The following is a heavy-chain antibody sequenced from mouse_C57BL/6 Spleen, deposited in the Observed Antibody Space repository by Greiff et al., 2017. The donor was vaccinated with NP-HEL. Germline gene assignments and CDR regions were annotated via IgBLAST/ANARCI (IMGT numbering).Heavy chain of an antibody. D-gene: IGHD1-1*01. CDR2: ISSGGSYT. Sequence: EVQGVESGGDLVKPGGSLKLSCAASGFTFSSYGMSWVRQTPDKRLEWVATISSGGSYTYYPDSVKGRFTISRDNAKNTLYLQMSSLKSEDTAMYYCARHPLITTVVATDYAMDYWGQGTSVTVSS. CDR1: GFTFSSYG. CDR3: ARHPLITTVVATDYAMDY. V-gene: IGHV5-6*01. J-gene: IGHJ4*01.